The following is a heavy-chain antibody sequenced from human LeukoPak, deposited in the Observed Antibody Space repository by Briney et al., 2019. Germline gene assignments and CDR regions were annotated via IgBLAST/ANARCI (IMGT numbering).Heavy chain of an antibody. V-gene: IGHV4-38-2*01. J-gene: IGHJ3*02. Sequence: SETLSLTCAVSGYSISGGYYWGWIRQPPGKGLECIGNINHTGSTYYNPSLRSRVTISVDTSKNQFSLTLNSVTAADTAVYYCARHYWAPGAFDIWGQGTMVTVSS. D-gene: IGHD2-8*02. CDR2: INHTGST. CDR1: GYSISGGYY. CDR3: ARHYWAPGAFDI.